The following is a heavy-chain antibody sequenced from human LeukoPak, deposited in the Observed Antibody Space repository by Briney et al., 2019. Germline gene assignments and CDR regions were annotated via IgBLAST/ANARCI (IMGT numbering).Heavy chain of an antibody. V-gene: IGHV3-23*01. Sequence: GGSLRLSCAASGFTLSDHYMDWVRQAPGKGLEWVSAISGSGGSTYYADSVKGRFTISRDNSKNTLYLQMNSLRAEDTAVYYCAKDREMATMGFSPDVWGQGTTVTVSS. CDR3: AKDREMATMGFSPDV. D-gene: IGHD5-24*01. CDR2: ISGSGGST. CDR1: GFTLSDHY. J-gene: IGHJ6*02.